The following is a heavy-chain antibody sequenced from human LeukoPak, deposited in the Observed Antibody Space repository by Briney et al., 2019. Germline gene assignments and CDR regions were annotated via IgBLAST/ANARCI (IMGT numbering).Heavy chain of an antibody. CDR3: ARGLYYSVSGSTRFCY. CDR1: GFVFSNYN. J-gene: IGHJ4*02. D-gene: IGHD3-10*01. V-gene: IGHV3-48*02. CDR2: ISSSSSTI. Sequence: PGGSLRLSCAASGFVFSNYNMHWVRQAPGKGLEWVSYISSSSSTIFYADSVRGRFTISRDNAKNSLYLQMNSLRDEDTSVYYCARGLYYSVSGSTRFCYWGQGTLVTVSS.